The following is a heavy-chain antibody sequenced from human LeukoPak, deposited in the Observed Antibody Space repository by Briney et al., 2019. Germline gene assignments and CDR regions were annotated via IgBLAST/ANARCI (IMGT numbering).Heavy chain of an antibody. CDR3: AKDDYYDSSGYYLDY. CDR2: IRYDGSKK. D-gene: IGHD3-22*01. CDR1: GFTFSNYG. Sequence: GGSLRLSCAASGFTFSNYGMHWVRQAPGKGLEWVAFIRYDGSKKYYADSVKGRFTISRDNSKNTLYLQMNSLRAEDTAVYYCAKDDYYDSSGYYLDYWGQGTLVTVSS. V-gene: IGHV3-30*02. J-gene: IGHJ4*02.